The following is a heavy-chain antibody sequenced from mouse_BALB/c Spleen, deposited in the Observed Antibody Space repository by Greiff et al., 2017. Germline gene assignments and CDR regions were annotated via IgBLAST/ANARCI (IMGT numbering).Heavy chain of an antibody. D-gene: IGHD2-1*01. V-gene: IGHV3-2*02. J-gene: IGHJ4*01. CDR2: ISYSGST. CDR1: GYSITSYYA. Sequence: EVQRVESGPGLVKPSQSLSLTCTVTGYSITSYYAWNWIRQFPGNQLEWMGYISYSGSTSYNPSLKSRSSITRDTSKNQFFLQLNSVTTEDTATYDCARDGLGNYIHAMDYWGQGTSVTVSS. CDR3: ARDGLGNYIHAMDY.